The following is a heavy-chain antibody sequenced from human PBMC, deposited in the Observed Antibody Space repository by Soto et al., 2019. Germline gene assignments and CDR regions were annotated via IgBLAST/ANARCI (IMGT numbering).Heavy chain of an antibody. CDR2: ISGSGGST. CDR1: GFTFSSYA. J-gene: IGHJ4*02. D-gene: IGHD3-9*01. V-gene: IGHV3-23*01. CDR3: AKDTEYYDILTGKRVPDY. Sequence: GGSLRLSCAASGFTFSSYAMSWVRQAPGKGLEWVSAISGSGGSTYYADSVKGRFTISRDNSKNTLYLQMNSLRAEDTAVYYCAKDTEYYDILTGKRVPDYWGQGTLVTVSS.